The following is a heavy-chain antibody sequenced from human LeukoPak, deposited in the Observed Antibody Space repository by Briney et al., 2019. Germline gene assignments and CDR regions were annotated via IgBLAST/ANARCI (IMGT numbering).Heavy chain of an antibody. D-gene: IGHD3-10*01. CDR1: GFTFSSYG. V-gene: IGHV3-30*18. CDR3: AKDPAYYYGSGSYPYGMDV. Sequence: GRSLRLSCAASGFTFSSYGMHWVRQAPGKGLEGVAVISYDGSNKYYADSVKGRFTISRDNSKNTLYLQMNSLRAEDTAVYYCAKDPAYYYGSGSYPYGMDVWGKRTTVTVSS. J-gene: IGHJ6*04. CDR2: ISYDGSNK.